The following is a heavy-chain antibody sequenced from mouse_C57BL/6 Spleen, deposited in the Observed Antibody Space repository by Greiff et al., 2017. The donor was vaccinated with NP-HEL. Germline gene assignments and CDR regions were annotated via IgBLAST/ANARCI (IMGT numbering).Heavy chain of an antibody. V-gene: IGHV2-5*01. CDR1: GFSLTSYG. Sequence: VMLVESGPGLVQPSQSLSITCTVSGFSLTSYGVHWVRQSPGKGLEWLGVIWRGGSTDYNAAFMSRLSITKDNSKSQVFFKMNSLQADDTAIYYCAKRDDYDYYYAMDYWGQGTSVTVSS. CDR3: AKRDDYDYYYAMDY. J-gene: IGHJ4*01. CDR2: IWRGGST. D-gene: IGHD2-4*01.